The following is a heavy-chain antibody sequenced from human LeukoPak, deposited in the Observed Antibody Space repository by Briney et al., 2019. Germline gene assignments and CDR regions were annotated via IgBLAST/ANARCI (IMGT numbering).Heavy chain of an antibody. D-gene: IGHD2-2*02. CDR1: GGSFSGYY. J-gene: IGHJ4*02. V-gene: IGHV4-34*01. CDR2: INHSGST. Sequence: SETLSLTCAVYGGSFSGYYWSWIRQPPGKGLEWIGEINHSGSTNYNPSLKSRVTISVDTSKNQFSLKLSSVTAADTAVYYCAAGYCSSTSCYRIGYWGQGTLVTVSS. CDR3: AAGYCSSTSCYRIGY.